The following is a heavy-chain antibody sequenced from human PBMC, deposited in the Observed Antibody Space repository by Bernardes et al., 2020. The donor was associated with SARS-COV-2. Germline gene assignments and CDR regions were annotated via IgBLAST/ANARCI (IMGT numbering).Heavy chain of an antibody. J-gene: IGHJ4*02. CDR3: VRGPSDGHGRFEY. CDR2: INTDGRTT. CDR1: GFTLSSYC. Sequence: GGSLRLSCAASGFTLSSYCMHWVRQVPGKGLVWVSRINTDGRTTTYADSVKGRFTISRDNGKNTLYLQMNSLRAEDTAVYYCVRGPSDGHGRFEYWGQGALVTVSS. V-gene: IGHV3-74*03.